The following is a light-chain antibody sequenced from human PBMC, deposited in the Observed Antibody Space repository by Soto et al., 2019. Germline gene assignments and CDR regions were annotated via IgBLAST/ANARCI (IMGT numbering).Light chain of an antibody. CDR3: QSYDSSINVV. Sequence: FMLTQPHSVSESPGKTVTISCTRSSGSIASNYVQWYQQRPGSAPTTVIYEDNQRPSGVPDRFSGSIDSSSNSASLTISGLKTEDEADYYCQSYDSSINVVFGGGTKVTVL. V-gene: IGLV6-57*04. J-gene: IGLJ2*01. CDR1: SGSIASNY. CDR2: EDN.